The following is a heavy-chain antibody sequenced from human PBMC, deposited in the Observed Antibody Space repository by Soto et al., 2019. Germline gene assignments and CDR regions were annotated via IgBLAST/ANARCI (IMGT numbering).Heavy chain of an antibody. CDR1: GGSISSSNW. Sequence: SETLSLTCAVSGGSISSSNWWSWVRQPPGKGLEWIGEIYHSGSTNYNPSLKSRVTISVDKSKNQFSLKLSSVTAADTAVYYCARELSTIFGVVTYYYYGMDVWGQGTTVTVSS. V-gene: IGHV4-4*02. CDR2: IYHSGST. D-gene: IGHD3-3*01. CDR3: ARELSTIFGVVTYYYYGMDV. J-gene: IGHJ6*02.